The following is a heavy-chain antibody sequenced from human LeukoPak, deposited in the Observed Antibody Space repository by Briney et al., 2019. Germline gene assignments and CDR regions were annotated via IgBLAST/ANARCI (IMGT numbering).Heavy chain of an antibody. Sequence: PGGSLRLSCAASGFTFDDYGMNWVRQAPGKGLEWVSCISGSGSTIYYADSVKGRFTISRDNAKNSLYLQMNSLRAEDTALYYCAKDYGGNSWGQGTLVTVSS. J-gene: IGHJ4*02. V-gene: IGHV3-48*03. D-gene: IGHD4-23*01. CDR3: AKDYGGNS. CDR2: ISGSGSTI. CDR1: GFTFDDYG.